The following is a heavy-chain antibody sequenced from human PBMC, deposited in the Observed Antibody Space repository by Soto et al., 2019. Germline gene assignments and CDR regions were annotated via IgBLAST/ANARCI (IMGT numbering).Heavy chain of an antibody. D-gene: IGHD2-2*01. J-gene: IGHJ3*02. V-gene: IGHV3-11*06. Sequence: GGSLRLTRAASGFTFSDYYMSWIRQAPGKGLEWVSYISSSSSYTNYADSVKGRFTICRDNAKNSLYLQMNSLRAEDTAVYYCARIVSGYQLLSGAFDIWGQGTMVTVSS. CDR1: GFTFSDYY. CDR3: ARIVSGYQLLSGAFDI. CDR2: ISSSSSYT.